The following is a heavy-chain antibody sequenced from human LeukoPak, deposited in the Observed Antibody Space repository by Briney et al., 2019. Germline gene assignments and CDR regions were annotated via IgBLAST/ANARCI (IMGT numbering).Heavy chain of an antibody. J-gene: IGHJ6*03. V-gene: IGHV3-20*04. CDR2: INWNGDST. Sequence: GGSLRLSCAASGFTFSSYAMSWVRHAPGKGLEWVSDINWNGDSTGYADSVKGRFTISRDNAKNSLYLQMNSLRAEDTALYYCARRESSYQNYYYYYHMDVWGKGTTVTVSS. CDR1: GFTFSSYA. D-gene: IGHD3-16*02. CDR3: ARRESSYQNYYYYYHMDV.